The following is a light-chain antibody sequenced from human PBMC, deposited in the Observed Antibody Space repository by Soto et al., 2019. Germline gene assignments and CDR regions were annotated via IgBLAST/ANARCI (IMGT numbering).Light chain of an antibody. CDR3: CSYAGNYTFV. CDR2: AVS. Sequence: QSALTQPRSVSGSPGQSVTISYTGTSSDVGGYNYVSWYQQHPGKAPKLMIYAVSKRPSGVPDRFSGSKSGNTASLTISGLQAEDEADYYCCSYAGNYTFVFGGGTKLTVL. V-gene: IGLV2-11*01. J-gene: IGLJ2*01. CDR1: SSDVGGYNY.